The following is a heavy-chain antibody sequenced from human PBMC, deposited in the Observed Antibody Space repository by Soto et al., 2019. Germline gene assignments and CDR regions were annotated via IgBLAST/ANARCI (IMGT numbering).Heavy chain of an antibody. CDR3: ARDRARGSSSWLYYYYYGMDV. V-gene: IGHV3-30-3*01. CDR2: ISYDGSNK. Sequence: QVQLVESGGGVVQPGRSLRLSCAASGFTFSSYAMHWVRQAPGKGLEWVAVISYDGSNKYYADSVKGRFTISRDTSKNTQYLQVNSLRAEDTAVYYCARDRARGSSSWLYYYYYGMDVWGQGTTVTVSS. D-gene: IGHD6-13*01. J-gene: IGHJ6*02. CDR1: GFTFSSYA.